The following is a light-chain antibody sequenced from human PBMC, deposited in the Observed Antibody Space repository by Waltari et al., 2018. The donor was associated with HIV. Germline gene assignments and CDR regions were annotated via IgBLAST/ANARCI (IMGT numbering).Light chain of an antibody. J-gene: IGLJ1*01. CDR3: VGWDASLSAYV. Sequence: QSVLTQPPSASGTPGQRVTISCSGSSSNIGNDNVYWYQQLPGTAPKLLIYKNYQRPSGVPDRFAGSTSGTSASLAISGLRSEDEADYYCVGWDASLSAYVFGTGTKVTIL. V-gene: IGLV1-47*01. CDR1: SSNIGNDN. CDR2: KNY.